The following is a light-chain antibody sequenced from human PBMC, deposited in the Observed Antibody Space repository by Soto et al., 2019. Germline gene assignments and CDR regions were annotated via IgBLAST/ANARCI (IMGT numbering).Light chain of an antibody. CDR3: QNYDTSPT. J-gene: IGKJ1*01. Sequence: EIVLTQSPGTLSLSAGERATLSCRASQSVGSSYLAWYQQKPGQAPTVLIYGASSRATGIPDRFSGSGYGTDFTLTISRLEPEDFAVYYCQNYDTSPTFGQGTKVDIK. CDR2: GAS. CDR1: QSVGSSY. V-gene: IGKV3-20*01.